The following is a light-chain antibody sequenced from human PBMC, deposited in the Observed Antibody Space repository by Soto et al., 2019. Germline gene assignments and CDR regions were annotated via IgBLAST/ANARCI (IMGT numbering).Light chain of an antibody. J-gene: IGKJ4*01. CDR3: QQYGTSALS. Sequence: DIVLTQSPGTLSLSPGERATLSCRASQPVSDNFLAWYQQIPGQGPRLLIFGASTRATGIPDRFSGSGSGTDVTLTISRLEPEDCAVYYCQQYGTSALSFGGGTKVDIK. V-gene: IGKV3-20*01. CDR1: QPVSDNF. CDR2: GAS.